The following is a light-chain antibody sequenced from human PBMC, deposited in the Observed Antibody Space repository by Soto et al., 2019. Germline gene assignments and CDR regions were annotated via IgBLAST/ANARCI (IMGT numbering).Light chain of an antibody. CDR3: VLYMGSGICV. CDR2: NTN. CDR1: SGSVSTSYY. Sequence: QAVVTQEPSFSVSPGGTVTLTCGLSSGSVSTSYYPSWYQQTPGQSPRTLIYNTNTRSSGVPDRFSGSILGNKAALTITGAQADDESHYYCVLYMGSGICVFGGVTKLTVL. V-gene: IGLV8-61*01. J-gene: IGLJ3*02.